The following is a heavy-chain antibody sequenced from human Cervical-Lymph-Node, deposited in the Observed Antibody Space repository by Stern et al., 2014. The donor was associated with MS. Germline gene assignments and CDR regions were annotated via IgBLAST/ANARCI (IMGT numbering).Heavy chain of an antibody. CDR3: ARERTVSYYYGMDV. D-gene: IGHD4-17*01. CDR1: GGTFSSYT. Sequence: QVQLVQSGAEVKKPGSSVKVSCKASGGTFSSYTISWVRQAPGQGLEWMGRIIPILGIANYAQKFQGRVTITADKSTSTAYMELSSLRSEDTAVYYCARERTVSYYYGMDVWGQGTTVTVSS. J-gene: IGHJ6*02. V-gene: IGHV1-69*09. CDR2: IIPILGIA.